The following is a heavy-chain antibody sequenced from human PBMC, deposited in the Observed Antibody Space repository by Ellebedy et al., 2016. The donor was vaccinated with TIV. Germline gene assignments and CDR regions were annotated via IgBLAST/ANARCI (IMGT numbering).Heavy chain of an antibody. CDR2: IYYSGST. V-gene: IGHV4-59*01. CDR3: AKGAGWYNY. D-gene: IGHD6-19*01. Sequence: MPSETLSLTCTVSGGSISSYYWSWIRQPPGKGLELIGYIYYSGSTNYNPSLKSRVTISVDTSKNQFSLKLSSVTAADTAVYYCAKGAGWYNYWGQGTLVTVSS. J-gene: IGHJ4*02. CDR1: GGSISSYY.